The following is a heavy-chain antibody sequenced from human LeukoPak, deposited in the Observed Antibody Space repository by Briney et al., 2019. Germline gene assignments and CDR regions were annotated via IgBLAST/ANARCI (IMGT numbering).Heavy chain of an antibody. V-gene: IGHV3-74*01. J-gene: IGHJ5*02. Sequence: GESLRLSCAASGFTFSNYWMHWVRHAPGKGLVWVSHINSDGTNTDYADSVKGRFTISRDNAKNTLYLQMSSLRAEDTAVYYCARTSRSGYDFWSGYERWFGPWGQGTLVTVSS. CDR2: INSDGTNT. D-gene: IGHD3-3*01. CDR1: GFTFSNYW. CDR3: ARTSRSGYDFWSGYERWFGP.